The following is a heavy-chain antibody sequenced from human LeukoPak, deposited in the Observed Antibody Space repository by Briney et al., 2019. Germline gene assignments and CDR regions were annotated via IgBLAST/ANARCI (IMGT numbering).Heavy chain of an antibody. CDR1: GGSFSGYY. J-gene: IGHJ4*02. V-gene: IGHV4-34*01. D-gene: IGHD6-13*01. CDR3: ARARYSSSWYSDY. Sequence: PSETLSLTCAVYGGSFSGYYWSWIRQPPGKGLEWIGEINHSGSTNYNPSLKSRVTISVDTSKNQFSLKLSSVTAADTAVYYCARARYSSSWYSDYWGQGTLVTVPS. CDR2: INHSGST.